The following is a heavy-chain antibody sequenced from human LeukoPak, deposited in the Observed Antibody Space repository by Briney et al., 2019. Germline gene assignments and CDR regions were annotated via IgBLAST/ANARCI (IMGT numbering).Heavy chain of an antibody. D-gene: IGHD4-17*01. V-gene: IGHV5-51*01. CDR1: GYSFTSYW. CDR3: ARHYPGGDYFIGD. J-gene: IGHJ4*02. Sequence: GESLKISCKVSGYSFTSYWIGWVRQMPGKGLEWVGIIYPDDSDTRYSPSVQDQVTISADKSISTASLQWSSLKASDTAMYYCARHYPGGDYFIGDWGQGTLATVSS. CDR2: IYPDDSDT.